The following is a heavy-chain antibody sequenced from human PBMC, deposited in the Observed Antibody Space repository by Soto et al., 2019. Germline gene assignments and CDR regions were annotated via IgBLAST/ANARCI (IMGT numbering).Heavy chain of an antibody. J-gene: IGHJ3*01. CDR3: VRDRGSPDSFNV. CDR1: GFPFTPFW. Sequence: EVQVVESGGGLVQPGESLRLSCAASGFPFTPFWMHWVRQAPGKGLVWLSHINSDGSTKVYADSVKGRFTISRDNAKNTLYLQMNSLKAEDTAVYYCVRDRGSPDSFNVWGRGKMVTVSS. CDR2: INSDGSTK. V-gene: IGHV3-74*01. D-gene: IGHD3-16*01.